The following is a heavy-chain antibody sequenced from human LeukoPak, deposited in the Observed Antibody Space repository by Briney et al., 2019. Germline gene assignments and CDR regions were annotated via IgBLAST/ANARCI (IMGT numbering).Heavy chain of an antibody. CDR2: IKQDGSEK. J-gene: IGHJ4*02. Sequence: QSGGSLRLSCAVSGFIVSGYWMTWVRQAPGKGLEWVANIKQDGSEKNYVDSVKGRFTISRDNAENSLFLQMNSLRVEDTAVYYCAREWQGGIAAAGTRIEGDYWGQGTLVAVSS. D-gene: IGHD6-13*01. CDR1: GFIVSGYW. CDR3: AREWQGGIAAAGTRIEGDY. V-gene: IGHV3-7*01.